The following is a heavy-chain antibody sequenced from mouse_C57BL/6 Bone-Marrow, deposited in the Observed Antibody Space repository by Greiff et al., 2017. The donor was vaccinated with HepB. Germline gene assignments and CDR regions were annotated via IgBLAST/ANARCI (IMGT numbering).Heavy chain of an antibody. J-gene: IGHJ4*01. CDR3: ASIVTISSYYAMDY. D-gene: IGHD2-5*01. V-gene: IGHV2-2*01. CDR1: GFSLTSYG. CDR2: IWSGGST. Sequence: QVQLQQSGPGLVQPSQSLSITCTVSGFSLTSYGVHWVRQSPGKGLEWLGVIWSGGSTDYNAAFISRLSISKDNSKSQVFFKMNSLQADDTAIYYCASIVTISSYYAMDYWGQGTSVTVSS.